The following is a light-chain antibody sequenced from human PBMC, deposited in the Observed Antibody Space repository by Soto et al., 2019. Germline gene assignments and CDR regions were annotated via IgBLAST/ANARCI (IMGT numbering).Light chain of an antibody. CDR3: SSYAGTNAYV. CDR2: EVS. CDR1: SSDVGGYNY. Sequence: QSVLTQPPSASGSPGQSVTISCTGTSSDVGGYNYVSWYQQHPSKAPKLMIYEVSKRPSGVPDRFSGSKSGNTASLTVSGLQAEDEADYYCSSYAGTNAYVFGTGTKVTVL. J-gene: IGLJ1*01. V-gene: IGLV2-8*01.